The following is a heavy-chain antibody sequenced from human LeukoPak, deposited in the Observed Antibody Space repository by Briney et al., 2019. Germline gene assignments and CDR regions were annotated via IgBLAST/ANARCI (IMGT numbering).Heavy chain of an antibody. CDR2: ISGDGGST. CDR3: AKDGRGLLT. CDR1: GFTFDDYA. J-gene: IGHJ4*01. Sequence: PGGSLRLSCAASGFTFDDYAMHWVRQAPGKGLEWVALISGDGGSTYYADSVKGRFTISRDNSKNSLYLQMNSLSTEDTALYYCAKDGRGLLTWGHGTLVTASS. V-gene: IGHV3-43*02. D-gene: IGHD3-10*01.